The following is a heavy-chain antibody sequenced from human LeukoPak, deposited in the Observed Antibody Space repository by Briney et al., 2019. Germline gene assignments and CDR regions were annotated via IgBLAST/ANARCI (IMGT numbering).Heavy chain of an antibody. CDR3: ARASIFGVVEFDY. D-gene: IGHD3-3*01. CDR1: GGFISSYY. CDR2: IYHSGST. J-gene: IGHJ4*02. V-gene: IGHV4-59*01. Sequence: SETLSLTCTVSGGFISSYYWSWIRQPPGKGLEWIGYIYHSGSTNYNPSLTSRVTISVDTSKNQFSLKLSSVTAADTAVYYCARASIFGVVEFDYWGQGTRATVSS.